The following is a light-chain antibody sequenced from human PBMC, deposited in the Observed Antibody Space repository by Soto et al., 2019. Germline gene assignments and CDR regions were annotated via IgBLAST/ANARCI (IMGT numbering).Light chain of an antibody. CDR1: QRISNW. Sequence: DIQMTQSPSTLSACIGDRFTIPCRASQRISNWLAWDQQKPGKATKVLISKASNLESGDPSRFSGSGAGTEFTLTISILQPADRATYYCQEFYTYWTVGAGTRVNMK. J-gene: IGKJ4*02. V-gene: IGKV1-5*03. CDR3: QEFYTYWT. CDR2: KAS.